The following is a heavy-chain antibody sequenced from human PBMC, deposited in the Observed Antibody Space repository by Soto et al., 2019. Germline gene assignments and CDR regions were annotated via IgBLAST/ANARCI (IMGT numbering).Heavy chain of an antibody. J-gene: IGHJ4*02. V-gene: IGHV1-69*02. CDR3: ARSQQYYDILTGYYMVSPFDY. Sequence: ASVKVSCKASGGTLSSNTSSWVRQATGQGLKWMERIIPILGIANYAQKFQGRVTITADKYTSTAYKELSSLRSEDTAVYYCARSQQYYDILTGYYMVSPFDYWGQGTLVTVSS. CDR1: GGTLSSNT. CDR2: IIPILGIA. D-gene: IGHD3-9*01.